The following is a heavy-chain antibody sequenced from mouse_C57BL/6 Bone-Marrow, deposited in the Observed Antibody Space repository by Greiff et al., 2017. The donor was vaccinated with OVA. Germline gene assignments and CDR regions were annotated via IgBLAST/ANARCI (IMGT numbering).Heavy chain of an antibody. V-gene: IGHV1-69*01. Sequence: QVQLQQPGAELVMPGASVKLSCKASGYTFTSYWMHWVKQRPGQGLEWIGEIDPSDSYTNYNQKFKGKSTLTVDKSSSTAYMQLSSLTSEDSAVYYCARDYGSRYYYAMDYWGQGTPVTVSS. CDR1: GYTFTSYW. D-gene: IGHD1-1*01. CDR2: IDPSDSYT. J-gene: IGHJ4*01. CDR3: ARDYGSRYYYAMDY.